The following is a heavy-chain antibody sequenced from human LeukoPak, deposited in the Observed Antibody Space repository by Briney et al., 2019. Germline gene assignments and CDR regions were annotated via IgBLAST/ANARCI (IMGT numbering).Heavy chain of an antibody. V-gene: IGHV3-53*01. CDR2: IYSDGRT. J-gene: IGHJ6*02. CDR1: GFTVSSNY. CDR3: ARDAHYYAMDV. Sequence: GGSLRLSCAASGFTVSSNYMSWARKAPGKGLEWVSIIYSDGRTNYADSVKGRFTISRDIYRNTLYLQMNSLRAEDTALYYCARDAHYYAMDVWGQGTTVTVSS.